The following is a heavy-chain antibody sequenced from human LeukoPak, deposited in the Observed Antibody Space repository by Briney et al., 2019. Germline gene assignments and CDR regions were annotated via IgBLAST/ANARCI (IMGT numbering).Heavy chain of an antibody. CDR1: GGSISSYY. V-gene: IGHV4-59*01. D-gene: IGHD3-22*01. CDR2: IYYSGST. J-gene: IGHJ5*02. CDR3: ARNPYYYDSSGHTWGNWFDP. Sequence: KPSETLSLTCTVSGGSISSYYWSWIRQPPGKGLEWIGYIYYSGSTNYNPSLKSRVTISVDTSKNQFSLKLSSVTAADTAVYYCARNPYYYDSSGHTWGNWFDPWGQGTLVTVPS.